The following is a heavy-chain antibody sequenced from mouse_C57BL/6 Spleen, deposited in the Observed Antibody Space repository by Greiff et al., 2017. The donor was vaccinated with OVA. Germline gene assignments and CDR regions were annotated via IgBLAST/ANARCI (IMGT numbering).Heavy chain of an antibody. CDR3: TPITTVVATDWYFDV. CDR2: IRYKANNHAT. V-gene: IGHV6-6*01. Sequence: EVKVEESGGGLVQPGGSMKLSCAASGFTFSDAWMDWVRQSPETGLEWVAEIRYKANNHATYYAESVKGRFTISRDDSKSSVYLQMNNLRAEDTVIYYCTPITTVVATDWYFDVWGTGTTVTVSA. CDR1: GFTFSDAW. D-gene: IGHD1-1*01. J-gene: IGHJ1*03.